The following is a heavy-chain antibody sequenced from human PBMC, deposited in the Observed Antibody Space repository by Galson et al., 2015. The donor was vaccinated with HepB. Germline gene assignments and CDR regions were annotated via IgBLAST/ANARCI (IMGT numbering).Heavy chain of an antibody. V-gene: IGHV1-69*13. CDR2: IIPIFGTA. Sequence: SVKVSCKASGGTFGSYAISWVRQAPGQGLEWMGGIIPIFGTANYAQKFQGRVTITADESTSTAYMELSSLRSEGTAVYYCARCHGSGAAWFDPWGQGTLVTVSS. CDR3: ARCHGSGAAWFDP. J-gene: IGHJ5*02. CDR1: GGTFGSYA. D-gene: IGHD3-10*01.